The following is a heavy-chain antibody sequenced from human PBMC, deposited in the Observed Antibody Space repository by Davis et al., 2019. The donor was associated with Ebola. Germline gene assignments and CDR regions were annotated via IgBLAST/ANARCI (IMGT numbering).Heavy chain of an antibody. CDR3: ARHSSVATREGSDY. V-gene: IGHV5-10-1*01. CDR2: IDPSDSYT. Sequence: KVSCKGSGYSFTTYWIGWVRQMPGKGLEWMGRIDPSDSYTNYSPSFQGHVTISADKSISTAYLQWSSLEASDTAMYYCARHSSVATREGSDYWGQGTLVTVSS. CDR1: GYSFTTYW. D-gene: IGHD6-6*01. J-gene: IGHJ4*02.